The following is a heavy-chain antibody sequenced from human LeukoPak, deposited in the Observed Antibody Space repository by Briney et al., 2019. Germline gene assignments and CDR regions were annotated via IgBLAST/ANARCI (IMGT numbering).Heavy chain of an antibody. CDR3: ARSSGVFDP. V-gene: IGHV3-48*04. D-gene: IGHD3-10*01. CDR1: GFTFSTYT. CDR2: ITGSSSTI. Sequence: PGGSLRLSCAASGFTFSTYTMNWVRQAPGKGLEWVSYITGSSSTIYYADSVKGRFTISGDNAKNSLYLQMNSLRAEDTAVYYCARSSGVFDPWGQGTLVTVSS. J-gene: IGHJ5*02.